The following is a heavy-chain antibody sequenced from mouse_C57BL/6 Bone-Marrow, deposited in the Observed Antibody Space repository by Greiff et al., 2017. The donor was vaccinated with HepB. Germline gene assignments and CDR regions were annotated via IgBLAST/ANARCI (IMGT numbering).Heavy chain of an antibody. Sequence: VQLQQPGAELVKPGASVKMSCKASGYTFTSYWITWVKQRPGQGLEWIGDIYPGSGSTNYNEKSKSKATLTVDTSSSTAYMQLSSLTSEDSAVYYCARENYSNYPFDYWGQGTTLTVSS. CDR1: GYTFTSYW. CDR2: IYPGSGST. CDR3: ARENYSNYPFDY. J-gene: IGHJ2*01. V-gene: IGHV1-55*01. D-gene: IGHD2-5*01.